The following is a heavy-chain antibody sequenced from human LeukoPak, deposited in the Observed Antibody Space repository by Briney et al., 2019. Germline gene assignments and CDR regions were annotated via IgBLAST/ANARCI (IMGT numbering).Heavy chain of an antibody. Sequence: SETLSLTCTVSGGSIRSSYYYWGWIRQPPGKGLEWIGSIYDSGSTYYNPSLESRVTISVDTSKTQFSLKLTSVTAADTAVYYCARSGQLSRIDYWGQGTLVTVSS. J-gene: IGHJ4*02. CDR3: ARSGQLSRIDY. CDR1: GGSIRSSYYY. D-gene: IGHD5-24*01. CDR2: IYDSGST. V-gene: IGHV4-39*07.